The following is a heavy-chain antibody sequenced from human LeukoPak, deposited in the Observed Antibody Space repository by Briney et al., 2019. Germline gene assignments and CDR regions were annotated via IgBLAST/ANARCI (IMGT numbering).Heavy chain of an antibody. V-gene: IGHV4-34*01. CDR2: INHSGST. Sequence: PSETLSLTCAVYGGSFSGYYWSWIRQPPGKGLEWIGEINHSGSTNYNPSLKSRVTISVDTSKNQFSLKLSSVTAADTAVYYCARINSDYGDYFPDYWGQGTLVTVSS. J-gene: IGHJ4*02. CDR1: GGSFSGYY. D-gene: IGHD4-17*01. CDR3: ARINSDYGDYFPDY.